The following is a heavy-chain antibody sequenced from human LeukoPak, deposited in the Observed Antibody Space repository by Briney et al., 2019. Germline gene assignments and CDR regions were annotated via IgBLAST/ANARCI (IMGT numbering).Heavy chain of an antibody. CDR1: GFTFSSYS. V-gene: IGHV3-30*01. CDR2: ISYYVTNT. Sequence: GRSLRLACAAAGFTFSSYSMHWVRQAPGRWRGWVAFISYYVTNTNYADSVEGRFTISRDNSKNTLYLQMNSVRAEDTAVYYCARGGSSHIDYWGQGTLVTVSS. J-gene: IGHJ4*02. CDR3: ARGGSSHIDY. D-gene: IGHD6-13*01.